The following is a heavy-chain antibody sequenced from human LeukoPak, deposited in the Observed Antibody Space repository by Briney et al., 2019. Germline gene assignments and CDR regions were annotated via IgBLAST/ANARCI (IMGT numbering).Heavy chain of an antibody. J-gene: IGHJ4*02. CDR2: INHSGST. CDR1: RGSFSGYY. Sequence: PSETLSLTCAVSRGSFSGYYWNWIRQPPGKGLEWIGEINHSGSTNYNPSLKSRVTISVDTSKNQLSLKLSSVTAADTAVYYCARGPDGRDGYSLDYWGQGTLVTVSS. CDR3: ARGPDGRDGYSLDY. V-gene: IGHV4-34*01. D-gene: IGHD5-24*01.